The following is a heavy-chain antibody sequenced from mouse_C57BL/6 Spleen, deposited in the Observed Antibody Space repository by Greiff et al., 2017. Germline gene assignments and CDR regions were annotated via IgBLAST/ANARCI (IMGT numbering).Heavy chain of an antibody. CDR2: ISSGGSYT. V-gene: IGHV5-6*01. CDR3: AKVRGGTFDY. J-gene: IGHJ2*01. Sequence: EVKLMESGGDLVKPGGSLKLSCAASGFTFSSYGMSWVRQTPDKRLEWVGTISSGGSYTDYPDSVKGRFTISRDNATNTLYLQMSSLKSEDTAMYYCAKVRGGTFDYWGQGTTLTVSS. CDR1: GFTFSSYG. D-gene: IGHD2-14*01.